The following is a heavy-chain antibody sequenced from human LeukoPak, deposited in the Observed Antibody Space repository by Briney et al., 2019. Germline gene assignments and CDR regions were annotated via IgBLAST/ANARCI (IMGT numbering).Heavy chain of an antibody. CDR1: GFTFRTYW. J-gene: IGHJ4*02. D-gene: IGHD1-26*01. CDR3: AKVGGSYPHYYFDY. V-gene: IGHV3-74*01. CDR2: INEDGSIT. Sequence: GGSLRLSCAVSGFTFRTYWMHWVRQVPGEGLVWVSRINEDGSITNYADSVKGRFTISRDNSKNTLYLQMNSLRAEDTAVYYCAKVGGSYPHYYFDYWGQGTLVTVSS.